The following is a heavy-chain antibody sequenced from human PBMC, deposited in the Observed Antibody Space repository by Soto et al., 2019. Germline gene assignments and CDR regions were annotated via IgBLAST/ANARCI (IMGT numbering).Heavy chain of an antibody. V-gene: IGHV4-59*01. Sequence: RQPPGKGLEWIGYIYYSGTTNYNPALKSRVTISVDTSRSQISLMVSSLTAADTALYYCARGAAVTQYDYWGQGTMATLSS. CDR3: ARGAAVTQYDY. J-gene: IGHJ4*02. D-gene: IGHD4-17*01. CDR2: IYYSGTT.